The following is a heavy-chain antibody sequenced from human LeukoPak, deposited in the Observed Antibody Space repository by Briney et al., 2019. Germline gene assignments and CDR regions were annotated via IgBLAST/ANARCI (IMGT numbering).Heavy chain of an antibody. J-gene: IGHJ4*02. D-gene: IGHD3-10*01. CDR1: GFTFSSYE. CDR2: ISSSGNTI. V-gene: IGHV3-48*03. Sequence: GGSLRLSCAASGFTFSSYEMNWVRQAPGKGLEWVSYISSSGNTIYYADSVKGRFTISRGNAKNSLYLQMNSLRAEDTAVYYCARAGYYFDYWGQGTLVTVSS. CDR3: ARAGYYFDY.